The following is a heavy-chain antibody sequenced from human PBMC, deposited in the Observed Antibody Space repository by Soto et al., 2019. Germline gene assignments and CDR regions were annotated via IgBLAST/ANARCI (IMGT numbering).Heavy chain of an antibody. J-gene: IGHJ4*02. Sequence: SETLSLTCAVSGGSISSSNWWSWVRQPPGKGLEWIGEIYHSGSTNYNPSLKSRVTISVDKSKNQFSLKLSSVTAADTAVYYCETIEPAGTNFDYWGQGTLVTVSA. D-gene: IGHD6-13*01. CDR3: ETIEPAGTNFDY. CDR2: IYHSGST. CDR1: GGSISSSNW. V-gene: IGHV4-4*02.